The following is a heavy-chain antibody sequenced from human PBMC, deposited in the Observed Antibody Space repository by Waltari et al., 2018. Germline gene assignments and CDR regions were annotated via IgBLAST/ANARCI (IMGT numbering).Heavy chain of an antibody. CDR3: TIEGAEYYYYYMDV. Sequence: EVQLVESGGGLVQPGGSLKLSCAASGFTFSGSAMHWVRQASGKWLEWVGRIRSKANSYSTAYAASVKGRFTISRDDSKNTAYLQMNSLKTEDTAVYYCTIEGAEYYYYYMDVWGKGTTVTVSS. V-gene: IGHV3-73*01. J-gene: IGHJ6*03. CDR2: IRSKANSYST. D-gene: IGHD3-16*01. CDR1: GFTFSGSA.